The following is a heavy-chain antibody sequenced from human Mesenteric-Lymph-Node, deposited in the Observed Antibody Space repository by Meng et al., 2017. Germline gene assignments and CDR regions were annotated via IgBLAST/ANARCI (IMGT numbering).Heavy chain of an antibody. Sequence: GESLKISCAASGFTVSNNYMSWVRQAPGKGLEWVANINLDGSQKYYVDPVKGRFTISRDNAKNSLYVQMNSLRAEDTAVYYCVTGGATGGWHVYWGQGMVVTVSS. CDR1: GFTVSNNY. J-gene: IGHJ4*02. D-gene: IGHD1-14*01. CDR3: VTGGATGGWHVY. CDR2: INLDGSQK. V-gene: IGHV3-7*01.